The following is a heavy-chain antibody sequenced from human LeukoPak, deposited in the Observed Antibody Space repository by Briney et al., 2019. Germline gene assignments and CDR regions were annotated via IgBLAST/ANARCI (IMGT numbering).Heavy chain of an antibody. Sequence: ASVNVSCTSSGYIFRDYVLHWVRQAPGQRLEWMGWINAADGTTKYSQMFQGRLTITRDKSATTTHMELNSLTSEDTAVYYCARDALGVPGACWWFDPGGQGTLVTVSS. CDR1: GYIFRDYV. J-gene: IGHJ5*02. D-gene: IGHD3-3*01. CDR3: ARDALGVPGACWWFDP. V-gene: IGHV1-3*01. CDR2: INAADGTT.